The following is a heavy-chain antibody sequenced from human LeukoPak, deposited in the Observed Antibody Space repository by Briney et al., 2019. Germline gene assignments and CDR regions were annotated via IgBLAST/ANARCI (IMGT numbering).Heavy chain of an antibody. CDR2: INHSGST. J-gene: IGHJ4*02. Sequence: SETLSLTCAVYDGPFSGYYWSWIRQPPGKGLEWIGEINHSGSTNYNPSLKSRVTISVDTSKNQFSLKLSSVTAADTAVYYCARGQGAEVDYWGQGTLVTVSS. CDR1: DGPFSGYY. CDR3: ARGQGAEVDY. V-gene: IGHV4-34*01. D-gene: IGHD1-26*01.